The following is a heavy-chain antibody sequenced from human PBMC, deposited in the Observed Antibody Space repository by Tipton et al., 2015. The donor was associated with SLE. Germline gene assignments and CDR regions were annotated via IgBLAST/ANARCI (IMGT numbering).Heavy chain of an antibody. V-gene: IGHV4-30-4*06. CDR2: IYYSGST. D-gene: IGHD3-16*02. Sequence: SWIRQHPGKGLEWIGYIYYSGSTYYNPSLKSRVTISVDTSKNQFSLKLSSVTAADTAVYYCARVDHMITFGGVIVDWGQGTLVTVSS. J-gene: IGHJ4*02. CDR3: ARVDHMITFGGVIVD.